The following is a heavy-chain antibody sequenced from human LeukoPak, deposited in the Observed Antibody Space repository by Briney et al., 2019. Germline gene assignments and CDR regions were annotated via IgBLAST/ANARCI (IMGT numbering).Heavy chain of an antibody. CDR1: GYTFTSYY. V-gene: IGHV1-46*01. J-gene: IGHJ3*02. CDR3: AREKHGGGRQHSSGWSKHAFDI. D-gene: IGHD6-19*01. Sequence: GASVKVSCKASGYTFTSYYMHWVRQAPGQGLEWMGIINPSGGSTSYAQKFQGRVTMTRDMSTSTVYMELSSLRSEDTAVYYCAREKHGGGRQHSSGWSKHAFDIWGQGTMVTVSS. CDR2: INPSGGST.